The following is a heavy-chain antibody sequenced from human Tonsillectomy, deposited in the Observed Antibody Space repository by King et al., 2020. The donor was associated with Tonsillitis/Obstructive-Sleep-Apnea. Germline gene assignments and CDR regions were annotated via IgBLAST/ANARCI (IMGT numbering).Heavy chain of an antibody. J-gene: IGHJ6*04. D-gene: IGHD2-15*01. CDR2: ISWNSGNV. V-gene: IGHV3-9*01. CDR3: AKVGPSFCSQSSCYLDV. CDR1: GFTFDDYA. Sequence: VQLVESGGGLVQPGRSLRLSCAASGFTFDDYAMHWVRQGPGKGLEWVSGISWNSGNVAYAESVKGRFTISRDNAKNSLYLQMNSLRAEDTALYFCAKVGPSFCSQSSCYLDVWGKGTTVTVSS.